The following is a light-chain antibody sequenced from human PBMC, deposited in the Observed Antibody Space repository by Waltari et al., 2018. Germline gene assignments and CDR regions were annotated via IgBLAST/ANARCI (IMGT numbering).Light chain of an antibody. CDR3: CSYLGSNTWV. CDR2: GAN. Sequence: QSALTQPASVSGSPGPSITLSCTGTSRCVRTYDLRSWYQHHPGRAPKLIIYGANERPSGVSNRFSGSKSGIAASLTISGLQAEDEADYYCCSYLGSNTWVFGGGTKLTVL. CDR1: SRCVRTYDL. V-gene: IGLV2-23*01. J-gene: IGLJ2*01.